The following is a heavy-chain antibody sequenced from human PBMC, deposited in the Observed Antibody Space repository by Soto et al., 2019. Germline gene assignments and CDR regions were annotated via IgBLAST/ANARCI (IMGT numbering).Heavy chain of an antibody. Sequence: QVQLQQWGAGLLKPSETLSLTCAVYGGSFSGYYWSWIRQPPGKGLEWIGEINHSGSTNYNPSLKSRVTISVDTSKTQFSLKLSSVTAADTAVYYCARRHQVVVPAAMFDYWGQGTLVTVSS. CDR2: INHSGST. CDR1: GGSFSGYY. J-gene: IGHJ4*02. D-gene: IGHD2-2*01. V-gene: IGHV4-34*01. CDR3: ARRHQVVVPAAMFDY.